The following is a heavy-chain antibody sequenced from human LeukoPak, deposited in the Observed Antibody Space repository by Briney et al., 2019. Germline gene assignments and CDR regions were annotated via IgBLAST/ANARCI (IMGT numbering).Heavy chain of an antibody. Sequence: GGSLRLSCAASAFTIRSYGMYWVRQGPGKGLEWVVFIRYDGSNKYYADSVKGRFTISRDNSRDTLYLQMNSLRTGLTAEYYCATNCSSTSCYLPGAFDIWGQGTMVTVSS. V-gene: IGHV3-30*02. CDR2: IRYDGSNK. D-gene: IGHD2-2*01. CDR1: AFTIRSYG. CDR3: ATNCSSTSCYLPGAFDI. J-gene: IGHJ3*02.